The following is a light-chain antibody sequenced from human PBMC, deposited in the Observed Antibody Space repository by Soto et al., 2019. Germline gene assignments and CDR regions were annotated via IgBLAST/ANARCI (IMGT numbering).Light chain of an antibody. Sequence: IQLTQSPSSMSASVGDRVTISCRASQGIGFYLAWYQQKPGNAPKLLIYAASTLQSGVPSRFSGSGSGTNFTLTINSLQPEDFATYFCQQSFTTPLTFGGGTKVEIK. CDR2: AAS. V-gene: IGKV1-39*01. CDR3: QQSFTTPLT. J-gene: IGKJ4*01. CDR1: QGIGFY.